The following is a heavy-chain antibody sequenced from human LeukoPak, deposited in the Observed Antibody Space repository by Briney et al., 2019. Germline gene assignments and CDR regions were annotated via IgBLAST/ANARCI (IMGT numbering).Heavy chain of an antibody. V-gene: IGHV3-11*01. CDR2: ISSSGSTI. Sequence: GGSLRLSCAASGFTFSDYYMSWIRQAPGKGLEWVSYISSSGSTIYYADSVKGRFTISRDNAKNSLYLQMNSLRAEDTAVYYCARGYGKGRDGYNGGAFDIWGQGTMVTVSS. CDR1: GFTFSDYY. D-gene: IGHD5-24*01. J-gene: IGHJ3*02. CDR3: ARGYGKGRDGYNGGAFDI.